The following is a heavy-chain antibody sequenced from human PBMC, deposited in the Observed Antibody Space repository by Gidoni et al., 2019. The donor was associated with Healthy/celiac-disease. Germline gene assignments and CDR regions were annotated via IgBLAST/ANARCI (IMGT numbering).Heavy chain of an antibody. D-gene: IGHD2-21*02. V-gene: IGHV1-8*01. CDR1: GYTFTSYD. CDR2: MNPNSGNT. Sequence: QVQLVQSGAEVKKPGASVKVSCKASGYTFTSYDINWLRQATGQGLEWMGWMNPNSGNTGYAQKFQGRVTMTRNTSISTAYMELSSLRSEDTAVYYCARGGPYGGNSVSASLWYWGQGTLVTVSS. J-gene: IGHJ4*02. CDR3: ARGGPYGGNSVSASLWY.